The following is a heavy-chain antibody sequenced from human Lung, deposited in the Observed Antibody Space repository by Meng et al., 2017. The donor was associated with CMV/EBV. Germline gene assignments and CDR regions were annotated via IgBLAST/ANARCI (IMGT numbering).Heavy chain of an antibody. CDR2: INHSGST. CDR1: GGSFSGYY. J-gene: IGHJ5*02. CDR3: ARGRVTGTTGGWFDP. Sequence: SXTLSLXCAVYGGSFSGYYWSWIRQPPGKGLEWIGEINHSGSTNYNPSLKSRVTISVDTSKNQFSLKLSSVTAADTAVYYCARGRVTGTTGGWFDPWGQGTXVTVSS. D-gene: IGHD1-7*01. V-gene: IGHV4-34*01.